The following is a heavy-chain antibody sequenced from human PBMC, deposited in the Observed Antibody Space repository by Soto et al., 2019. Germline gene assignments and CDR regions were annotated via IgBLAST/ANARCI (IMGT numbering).Heavy chain of an antibody. Sequence: QVQVVQSGTEVKKPGASVKVSCKASGYTFTNYGISWVRQAPGQGLEWMGWISAYNGNTNYAQIFQGRVTLTTDTSTTAAYMELRSLRSDDTAVYYCARGDSSSGLDPWGEGTVVTVSS. V-gene: IGHV1-18*01. CDR3: ARGDSSSGLDP. CDR2: ISAYNGNT. D-gene: IGHD6-6*01. J-gene: IGHJ5*02. CDR1: GYTFTNYG.